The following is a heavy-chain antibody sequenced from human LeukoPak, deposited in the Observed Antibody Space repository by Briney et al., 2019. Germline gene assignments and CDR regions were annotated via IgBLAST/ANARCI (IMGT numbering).Heavy chain of an antibody. CDR3: AKGVVPAARQYYFDY. V-gene: IGHV3-23*01. CDR1: GFPFSSYA. D-gene: IGHD2-2*01. CDR2: ISGSGGST. Sequence: GGSLRLSCEASGFPFSSYAMSWVRQAPGKGLEWVSAISGSGGSTYYADSVKGRFTISRDNSKNTLYLQMNSLRAEDTAVYYCAKGVVPAARQYYFDYWGQGTLVTVSS. J-gene: IGHJ4*02.